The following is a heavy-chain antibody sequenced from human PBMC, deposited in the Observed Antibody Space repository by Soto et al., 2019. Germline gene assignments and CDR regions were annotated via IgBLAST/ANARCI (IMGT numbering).Heavy chain of an antibody. V-gene: IGHV1-69*13. J-gene: IGHJ6*02. CDR2: IIPIFGTT. D-gene: IGHD2-2*01. Sequence: SVKVSCKASGGTFSSYAISWVRQAPGQGLEWMGGIIPIFGTTNYAQKFQGRLTITAVESTSTAYMELSSLRSEDTAVYYCARSVSFRYQLLKRGMDVWGQGTTVTVSS. CDR3: ARSVSFRYQLLKRGMDV. CDR1: GGTFSSYA.